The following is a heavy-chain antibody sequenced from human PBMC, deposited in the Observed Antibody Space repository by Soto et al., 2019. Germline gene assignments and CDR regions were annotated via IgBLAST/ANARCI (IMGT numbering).Heavy chain of an antibody. J-gene: IGHJ4*02. Sequence: EVQLVESGGGLIQPGGSLRLSCAASGFTVSSNYMSWVRQAPGKGLEWVSVIYSGGSTYYADSVKGRFTISRDNSKNTLYLQMNSLRAEDTAVYYCARGADTAMGVLWFGELCVDYWGQGTLVTVSS. CDR2: IYSGGST. CDR1: GFTVSSNY. CDR3: ARGADTAMGVLWFGELCVDY. D-gene: IGHD3-10*01. V-gene: IGHV3-53*01.